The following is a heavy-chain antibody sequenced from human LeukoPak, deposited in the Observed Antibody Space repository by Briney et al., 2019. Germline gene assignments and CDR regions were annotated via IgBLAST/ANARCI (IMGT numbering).Heavy chain of an antibody. CDR1: GFTFSSYS. CDR2: ISSSSSYI. CDR3: ARDPRGFGELSPA. Sequence: PGRSLRLSCAASGFTFSSYSMNWVRQAPGKGLEWVSSISSSSSYIYYADSVKGRFTISRDNAKNSLYLQMNSLRAEDTAVYYCARDPRGFGELSPAWGQGTLVTVSS. V-gene: IGHV3-21*01. D-gene: IGHD3-10*01. J-gene: IGHJ5*02.